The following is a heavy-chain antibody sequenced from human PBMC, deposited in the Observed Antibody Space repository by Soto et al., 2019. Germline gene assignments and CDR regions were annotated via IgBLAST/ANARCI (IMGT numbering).Heavy chain of an antibody. Sequence: EVQLLESGGGLVQPGGSLRLSCAASGFTFSSYAMSWVRQAPGKGLEWVSAISGSGGSTYYADSVKGRFTISRDNSKNTLYLQMNSLRAEDTAVYYCANSGAWLYYYGMDVWGQGTTGTVSS. CDR1: GFTFSSYA. CDR3: ANSGAWLYYYGMDV. CDR2: ISGSGGST. J-gene: IGHJ6*02. V-gene: IGHV3-23*01. D-gene: IGHD3-9*01.